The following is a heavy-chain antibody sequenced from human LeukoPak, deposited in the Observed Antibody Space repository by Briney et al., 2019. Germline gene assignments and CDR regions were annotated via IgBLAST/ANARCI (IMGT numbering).Heavy chain of an antibody. CDR3: ARSFLGDGSGWYFGFDY. J-gene: IGHJ4*02. V-gene: IGHV3-53*01. D-gene: IGHD6-19*01. CDR1: GFTVGSNY. CDR2: IYSGGNT. Sequence: GGSLRLSCAASGFTVGSNYMSWVRQAPGKGLEWVSIIYSGGNTYYADSVKGRFTISRDTSKNTLYLQMNSLRAEDTAVYYCARSFLGDGSGWYFGFDYWGQGTLVTVSS.